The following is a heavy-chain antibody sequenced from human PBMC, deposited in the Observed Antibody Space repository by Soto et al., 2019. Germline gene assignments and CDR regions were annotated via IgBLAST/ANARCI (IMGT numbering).Heavy chain of an antibody. CDR2: IYYSGST. CDR3: ARPSSAVAEDY. D-gene: IGHD6-19*01. J-gene: IGHJ4*02. V-gene: IGHV4-39*01. Sequence: QLQLQESGPGLVKPSETLSLTCTVSGGSISSSNYYWGWIRQPPGKGLEWIGGIYYSGSTYYNPSLKSRVTISVDTSKNQFSLKLSSVTATDTAVYYCARPSSAVAEDYWGQGTLVTVSS. CDR1: GGSISSSNYY.